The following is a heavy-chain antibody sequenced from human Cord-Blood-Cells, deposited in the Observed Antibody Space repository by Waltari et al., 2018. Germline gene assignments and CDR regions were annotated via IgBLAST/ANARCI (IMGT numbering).Heavy chain of an antibody. CDR3: ARDPSFSYYYDSSGYYYFDY. CDR2: ISSSSSTI. Sequence: FSSYSMNWVRQAPGKGLEWVSYISSSSSTIYYADSVKGRFTTSRDNAKNSLYLQMNSLRDEDTAVYYCARDPSFSYYYDSSGYYYFDYWGQGTLVTVSS. D-gene: IGHD3-22*01. V-gene: IGHV3-48*02. CDR1: FSSYS. J-gene: IGHJ4*02.